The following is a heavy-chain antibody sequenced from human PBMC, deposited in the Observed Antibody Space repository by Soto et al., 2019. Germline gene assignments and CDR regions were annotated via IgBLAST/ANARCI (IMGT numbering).Heavy chain of an antibody. D-gene: IGHD3-3*01. CDR1: DGSISTYF. CDR3: ARGGQDFWSGPFDY. CDR2: IDNSGNT. V-gene: IGHV4-4*07. J-gene: IGHJ4*02. Sequence: PSETLSLTCTVSDGSISTYFCNWIRQPAGKGLEWIGRIDNSGNTNYNPSPKSRVTMSADTSRNQFSLKLNSVTAADTAVYYCARGGQDFWSGPFDYWGQGALVTVS.